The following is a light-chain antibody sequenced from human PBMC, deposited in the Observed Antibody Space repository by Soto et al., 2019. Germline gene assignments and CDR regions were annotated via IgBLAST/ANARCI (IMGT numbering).Light chain of an antibody. CDR1: QSVSSN. CDR3: QKYKNWWT. J-gene: IGKJ1*01. V-gene: IGKV3-15*01. Sequence: EIVMTQSPATLSLSPGERATLSCRASQSVSSNLAWYQQKPGQAPRLLIFGASTRATGIPARFSGSGSGTEFTLTISSLQSEDFAVYYCQKYKNWWTSGQGTKV. CDR2: GAS.